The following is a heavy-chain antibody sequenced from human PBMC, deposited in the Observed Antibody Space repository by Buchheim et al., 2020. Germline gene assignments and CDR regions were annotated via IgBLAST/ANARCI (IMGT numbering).Heavy chain of an antibody. CDR3: ASPSYSGSFDY. D-gene: IGHD1-26*01. Sequence: QVQLVESGGGVVQPGRSLRLSCAASGFTFSSYAMHWVRQAPGKGLEWVAVISYDGSNKYYADSVKGRFPISRDNSKNTLYLQMNSLRAEDTAVYYCASPSYSGSFDYWGQGTL. J-gene: IGHJ4*02. CDR2: ISYDGSNK. CDR1: GFTFSSYA. V-gene: IGHV3-30-3*01.